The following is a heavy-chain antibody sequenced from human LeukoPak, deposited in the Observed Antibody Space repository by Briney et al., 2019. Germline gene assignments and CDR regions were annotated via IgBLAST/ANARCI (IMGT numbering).Heavy chain of an antibody. CDR3: ARPNHSSSSLDY. V-gene: IGHV4-59*08. J-gene: IGHJ4*02. Sequence: SETLSLTCTVSGASISSYYWSWIRQPPGKGLEWIGYIYYTGSTNYNPSLKSRVTISVDTSKNHFSLKLSSVTAADTAVYYCARPNHSSSSLDYWGQGTLVTASS. CDR2: IYYTGST. CDR1: GASISSYY. D-gene: IGHD6-6*01.